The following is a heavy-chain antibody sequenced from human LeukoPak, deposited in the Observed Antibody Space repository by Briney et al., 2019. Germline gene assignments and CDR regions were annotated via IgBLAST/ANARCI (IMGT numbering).Heavy chain of an antibody. D-gene: IGHD3-10*01. CDR3: ARDHYYGSGYYYFDY. Sequence: GGSLRLSCAASGFTFSSYAMHWVRQAPGKGLEYVSAISSNGGSTYYANFVKGRFTISRDNPKNTLYLQMGSLRAKDMAVYYCARDHYYGSGYYYFDYWGQGTLVTVSS. V-gene: IGHV3-64*01. CDR2: ISSNGGST. J-gene: IGHJ4*02. CDR1: GFTFSSYA.